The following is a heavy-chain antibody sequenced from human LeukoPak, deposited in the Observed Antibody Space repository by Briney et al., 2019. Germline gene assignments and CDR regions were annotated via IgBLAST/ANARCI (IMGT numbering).Heavy chain of an antibody. CDR3: ARDGHYDILTGYFQD. CDR2: ITNSGTTI. J-gene: IGHJ1*01. V-gene: IGHV3-11*01. Sequence: GGSLRLSCAASGFTFTDYYMSWIRQAPGKGLEGVSYITNSGTTIYYADSVKGRFTISRDNAKNSLYLQMNSLRAEDTAVYYCARDGHYDILTGYFQDWGQGTLVTVPS. D-gene: IGHD3-9*01. CDR1: GFTFTDYY.